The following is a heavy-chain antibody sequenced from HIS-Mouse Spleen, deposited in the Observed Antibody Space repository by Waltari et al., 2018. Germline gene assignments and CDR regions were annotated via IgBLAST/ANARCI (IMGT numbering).Heavy chain of an antibody. Sequence: QVQLVESGGGVVQPGRSRRLPGAACGIPVSSHALHWVRQAPGKGLEWVAVISYDGSNKYYADSVKGRFTISRDNSKNTLYLQMNSLRAEDTAVYYCARDLSSWYYFDYWGQGTLVTVSS. J-gene: IGHJ4*02. D-gene: IGHD6-13*01. CDR3: ARDLSSWYYFDY. CDR2: ISYDGSNK. CDR1: GIPVSSHA. V-gene: IGHV3-30-3*01.